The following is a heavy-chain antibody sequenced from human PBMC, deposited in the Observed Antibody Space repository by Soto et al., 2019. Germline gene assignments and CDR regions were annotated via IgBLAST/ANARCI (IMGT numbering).Heavy chain of an antibody. Sequence: ASVKVSCKASGYTFTSYGISWVRQAPGQGLEWMGWISAYNGNTNYAQKLQGRVTMTTDTSTSTAYMELRSLRSDDTAVYYCARGAFDYGDSIALYYYYYGMDVWGQGTTVNVS. CDR1: GYTFTSYG. J-gene: IGHJ6*02. D-gene: IGHD4-17*01. CDR2: ISAYNGNT. CDR3: ARGAFDYGDSIALYYYYYGMDV. V-gene: IGHV1-18*04.